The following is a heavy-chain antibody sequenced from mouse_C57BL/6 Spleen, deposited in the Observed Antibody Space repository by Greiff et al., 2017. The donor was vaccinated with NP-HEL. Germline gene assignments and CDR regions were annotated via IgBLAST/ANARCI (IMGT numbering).Heavy chain of an antibody. CDR1: GFSLTSYG. Sequence: QVQLQQSGPGLVQPSQSLSITCTVSGFSLTSYGVHWVRQSPGKGLEWLGVIWRGGSTDYNAAFMSRLSITKDNSKSQVFFKMNSLQADDTAIYYCAKKYYSAGYAMDYWGQGTSVTVSS. J-gene: IGHJ4*01. D-gene: IGHD1-1*01. CDR2: IWRGGST. CDR3: AKKYYSAGYAMDY. V-gene: IGHV2-5*01.